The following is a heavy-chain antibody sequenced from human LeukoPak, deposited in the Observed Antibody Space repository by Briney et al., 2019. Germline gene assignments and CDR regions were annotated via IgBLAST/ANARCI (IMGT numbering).Heavy chain of an antibody. CDR3: VRGYLGPDY. V-gene: IGHV3-74*01. CDR1: GFTFSNHW. Sequence: GGSLRLSCAASGFTFSNHWMHWVRQAPGKGLVWVSRIDNDGSSTVYADFVEGRFTMSRDNGKSTVFLQMNSLRDEDTAICYCVRGYLGPDYWGQGALVTVSS. CDR2: IDNDGSST. D-gene: IGHD3-9*01. J-gene: IGHJ4*02.